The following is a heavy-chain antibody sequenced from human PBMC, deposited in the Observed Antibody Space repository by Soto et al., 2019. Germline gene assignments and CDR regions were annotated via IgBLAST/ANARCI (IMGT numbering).Heavy chain of an antibody. Sequence: QEQLQQWGAGLLKPSETLSLTCAVFGESFSGYYWSWIRQPPGKGLEWIGEISHWGSTNYNPSLKRXXTISVDTSERHFFLRLSSVTAADTAVYYCARHRYSGYDFDFWGQGTLVTVSS. CDR1: GESFSGYY. V-gene: IGHV4-34*01. D-gene: IGHD5-12*01. J-gene: IGHJ4*02. CDR3: ARHRYSGYDFDF. CDR2: ISHWGST.